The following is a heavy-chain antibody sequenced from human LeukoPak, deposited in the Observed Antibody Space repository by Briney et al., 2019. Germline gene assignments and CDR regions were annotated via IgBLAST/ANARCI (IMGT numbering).Heavy chain of an antibody. Sequence: GGSLRLSCVTSGFTFSTYAMSWVRQAPGKGLEWVSLIRGSGSGTHYADSVKGRFTISRDNSKNMLYLHMNTLRADDTAVYYCARSGTEDGYNIYFDHWGQGTLVTVSS. CDR3: ARSGTEDGYNIYFDH. CDR1: GFTFSTYA. J-gene: IGHJ4*02. V-gene: IGHV3-23*01. D-gene: IGHD5-24*01. CDR2: IRGSGSGT.